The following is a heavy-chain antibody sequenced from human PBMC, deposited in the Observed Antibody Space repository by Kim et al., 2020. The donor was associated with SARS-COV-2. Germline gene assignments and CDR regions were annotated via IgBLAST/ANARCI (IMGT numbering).Heavy chain of an antibody. Sequence: GGSLRLSCAASGFTFSSYGMHWVRQAPGKGLEWVAVISYDGSNKYYADSVKGRFTISRDNSKNTLYLQMNSLRAEDTAVYYCAREVSYGQDYYYGMDVWGQGTTVTVSS. CDR2: ISYDGSNK. J-gene: IGHJ6*02. D-gene: IGHD1-26*01. V-gene: IGHV3-33*05. CDR3: AREVSYGQDYYYGMDV. CDR1: GFTFSSYG.